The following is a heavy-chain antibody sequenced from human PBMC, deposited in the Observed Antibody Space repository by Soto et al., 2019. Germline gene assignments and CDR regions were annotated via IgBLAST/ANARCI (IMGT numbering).Heavy chain of an antibody. CDR3: ARGGGPTTTTLTTYDY. CDR2: TYHSGST. D-gene: IGHD4-17*01. Sequence: SETLSLTCGVSGDTISTGGYSWAWIRQPPGKALEWIGHTYHSGSTYYNPSLKSRVTISVDRSKNQFSLKLSSVTAADTAVYYCARGGGPTTTTLTTYDYWAQGSLVTVSS. J-gene: IGHJ4*02. V-gene: IGHV4-30-2*01. CDR1: GDTISTGGYS.